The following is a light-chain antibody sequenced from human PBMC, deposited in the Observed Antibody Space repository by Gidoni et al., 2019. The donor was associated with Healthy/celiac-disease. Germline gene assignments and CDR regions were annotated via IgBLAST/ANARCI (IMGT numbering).Light chain of an antibody. CDR2: GAS. J-gene: IGKJ3*01. Sequence: EIVLTQSPGTLSLSPGERATLSCRASQSVSSSYLAWYQQKPGQAPRLLIYGASSRDTGIPDRFSGSWSGTDFTLTISRLEPEDFAVYYCQQYGSSHLFTFGPGTKVDIK. V-gene: IGKV3-20*01. CDR1: QSVSSSY. CDR3: QQYGSSHLFT.